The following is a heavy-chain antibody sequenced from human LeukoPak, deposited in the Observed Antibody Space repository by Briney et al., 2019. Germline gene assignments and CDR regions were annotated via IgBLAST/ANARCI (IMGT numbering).Heavy chain of an antibody. CDR1: GGSIRSSSYY. V-gene: IGHV4-39*01. Sequence: SETLYLTCTVSGGSIRSSSYYWGWIRQPPGKGLEWIGSIYYSGSTYYNPSLKSRVTISVDTSKNQFSLKLSSVTAADTAVYYCAGRSLTTVVTSFDYWGQGTLVTVSS. D-gene: IGHD4-23*01. CDR3: AGRSLTTVVTSFDY. J-gene: IGHJ4*02. CDR2: IYYSGST.